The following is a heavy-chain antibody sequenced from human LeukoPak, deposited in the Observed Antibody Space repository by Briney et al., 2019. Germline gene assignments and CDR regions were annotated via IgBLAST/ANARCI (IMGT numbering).Heavy chain of an antibody. Sequence: GGSLTLSCAASGFIFSSRWRSWVRQAPGKGLEWVANIKRDGSGEYYVNSVKGRFTISRDNAKNSLYLQMNSLRAEDTAVYYCASLLGDKTIFDYWGQGTLVTVSS. CDR1: GFIFSSRW. CDR2: IKRDGSGE. D-gene: IGHD1-26*01. V-gene: IGHV3-7*01. J-gene: IGHJ4*02. CDR3: ASLLGDKTIFDY.